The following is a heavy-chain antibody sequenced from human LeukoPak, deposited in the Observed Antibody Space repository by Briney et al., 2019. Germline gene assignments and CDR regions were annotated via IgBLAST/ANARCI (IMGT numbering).Heavy chain of an antibody. J-gene: IGHJ4*02. V-gene: IGHV1-18*01. CDR1: GYTFTSYG. CDR3: ARRGSWNDFDY. Sequence: ASVKVSCKASGYTFTSYGFTWVRQAPGRGLEWMGWINSYNGNTQYAPKFKGRVTTTMDTSTSTAYMELRSLGSDDTAVYYCARRGSWNDFDYWGQGTLVIVSS. CDR2: INSYNGNT. D-gene: IGHD1-1*01.